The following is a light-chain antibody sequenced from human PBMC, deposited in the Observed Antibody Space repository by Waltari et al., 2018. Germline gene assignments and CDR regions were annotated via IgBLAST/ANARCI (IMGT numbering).Light chain of an antibody. J-gene: IGLJ2*01. V-gene: IGLV3-21*03. CDR2: DDS. CDR3: HVWDTKTDHVV. Sequence: SYVLTQPPSVSVAPGKTARIPCGGNDIGTRSVHWYQQKPGPAPVLVVFDDSDRPSGIPERFSGSNSANTATLPISRGDAGDEADYYCHVWDTKTDHVVFGGGTKLTVL. CDR1: DIGTRS.